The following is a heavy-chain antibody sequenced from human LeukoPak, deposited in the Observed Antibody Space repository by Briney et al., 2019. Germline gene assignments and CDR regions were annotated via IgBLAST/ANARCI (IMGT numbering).Heavy chain of an antibody. J-gene: IGHJ4*02. CDR2: IGGSSSSYI. D-gene: IGHD3-22*01. Sequence: GGSLRLSCAASGFTFSRYSMNWVRQAPGKGLEWVSSIGGSSSSYIYYADSLKGRFTISRDNAKNSLYLQMNSLRAEDTAVYYCARDFYDTSGYYYDYWGQGTLVTVSS. CDR3: ARDFYDTSGYYYDY. V-gene: IGHV3-21*01. CDR1: GFTFSRYS.